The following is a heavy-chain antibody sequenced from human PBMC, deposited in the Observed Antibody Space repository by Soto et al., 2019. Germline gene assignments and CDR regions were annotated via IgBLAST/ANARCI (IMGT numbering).Heavy chain of an antibody. Sequence: GGSLRLSCAASGFSFGSYWMHWVRQAPGKRLDWVAILKKDGSEKYYVDSVEGRFIISRDNVKNSLYLQMDSPRAEDTAVYYCAGGAGWLIDYWGRGTLVTVSS. CDR1: GFSFGSYW. V-gene: IGHV3-7*03. CDR3: AGGAGWLIDY. J-gene: IGHJ4*02. CDR2: LKKDGSEK. D-gene: IGHD3-22*01.